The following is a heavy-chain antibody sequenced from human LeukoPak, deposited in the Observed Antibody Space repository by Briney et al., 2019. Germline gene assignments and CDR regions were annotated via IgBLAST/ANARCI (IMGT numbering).Heavy chain of an antibody. V-gene: IGHV3-23*01. J-gene: IGHJ4*02. CDR3: ARAVNGDYFDY. Sequence: GGSLRLSCAASGFTFSSYAMSWVRQAPGKGLEWVSAISGSGGSTYYADSVKGRFTISRDTSKNTLYLQMNSLRAEDTAVYYCARAVNGDYFDYWGQGTLVTVSS. CDR2: ISGSGGST. D-gene: IGHD3-10*01. CDR1: GFTFSSYA.